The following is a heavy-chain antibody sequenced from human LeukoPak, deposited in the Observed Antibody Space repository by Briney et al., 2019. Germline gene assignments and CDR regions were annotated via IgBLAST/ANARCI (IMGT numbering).Heavy chain of an antibody. D-gene: IGHD2-2*01. Sequence: GGSLRLSCAASGFTFSSYSMNWVRQAPGKGLEWVSSISSSSCIYYADSVKGRFTISRDNAKNSLYLQMNSLRAEDTAVYYCARDQPLTIVVVPAAQGTFDIWGQGTMVTVSS. CDR3: ARDQPLTIVVVPAAQGTFDI. CDR1: GFTFSSYS. CDR2: ISSSSCI. J-gene: IGHJ3*02. V-gene: IGHV3-21*01.